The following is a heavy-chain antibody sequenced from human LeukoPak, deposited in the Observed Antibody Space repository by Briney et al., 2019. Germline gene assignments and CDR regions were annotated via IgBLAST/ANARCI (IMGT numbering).Heavy chain of an antibody. CDR1: GFTFSHYG. CDR2: ISSSTYI. J-gene: IGHJ6*03. V-gene: IGHV3-21*01. D-gene: IGHD6-19*01. CDR3: AKSSGWNYYYYYMDV. Sequence: GGSLRLSCAASGFTFSHYGMNWVRQAPGKGLEWVSSISSSTYIYYADSVKGRFTISRDNAKNSLYLQMNSLTAEDTAVYYCAKSSGWNYYYYYMDVWGKGTTVIASS.